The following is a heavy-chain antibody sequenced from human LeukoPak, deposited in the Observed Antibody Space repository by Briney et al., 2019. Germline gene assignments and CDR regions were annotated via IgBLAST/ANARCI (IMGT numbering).Heavy chain of an antibody. Sequence: PSETLSLTCTVSGGSISNSLWSWIRQPPGRGLEWIGYIYSSGSTIYNPSLKSRVTISLDTSKSQFSLKLSSVTAADTAVYYCATQKNYYGSGTSYNVDWFDPWGQGTLVTVSS. V-gene: IGHV4-59*01. D-gene: IGHD3-10*01. CDR3: ATQKNYYGSGTSYNVDWFDP. J-gene: IGHJ5*02. CDR1: GGSISNSL. CDR2: IYSSGST.